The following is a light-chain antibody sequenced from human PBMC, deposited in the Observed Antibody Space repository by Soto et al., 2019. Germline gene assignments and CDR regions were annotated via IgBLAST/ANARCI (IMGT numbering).Light chain of an antibody. CDR3: QQYNSYLFT. CDR1: QSISSW. CDR2: KAS. J-gene: IGKJ3*01. Sequence: DIQMTQSPSTLSASVGDRVTITCRACQSISSWLAWYQQKPGKAPKLLIYKASSLESGVPSRFSGSGSGTEFTLTISSLQPDDFATYYCQQYNSYLFTFGPGTKVDIK. V-gene: IGKV1-5*03.